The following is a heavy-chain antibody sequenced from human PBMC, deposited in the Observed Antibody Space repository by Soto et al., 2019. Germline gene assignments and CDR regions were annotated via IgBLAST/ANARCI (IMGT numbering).Heavy chain of an antibody. CDR2: IDPSDSYT. CDR1: GYRFINYW. D-gene: IGHD1-1*01. V-gene: IGHV5-10-1*03. J-gene: IGHJ4*02. Sequence: EVQLVQSGAEVKKPGESLRLSCQGSGYRFINYWISWVRQMPGKGLEWVGRIDPSDSYTVYSPSFQGHVTISIDTAIDTAFLEWRSLQASDTAMYYSVRHGNGTPFYFDFWGRGSLVPVSS. CDR3: VRHGNGTPFYFDF.